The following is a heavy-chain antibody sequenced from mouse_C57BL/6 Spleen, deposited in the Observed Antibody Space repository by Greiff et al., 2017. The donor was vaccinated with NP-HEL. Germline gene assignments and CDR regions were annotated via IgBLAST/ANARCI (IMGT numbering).Heavy chain of an antibody. J-gene: IGHJ3*01. CDR1: GFTFSDYG. CDR3: AREGYDFRFAY. CDR2: ISSGSSTI. V-gene: IGHV5-17*01. Sequence: EVKVVESGGGLVKPGGSLKLSCAASGFTFSDYGMHWVRQAPEKGLEWVAYISSGSSTIYYADTVQGRFTISRDNAKNTLFLQMTSLRSEDTSMYYCAREGYDFRFAYWGQGTLVTVSA. D-gene: IGHD2-4*01.